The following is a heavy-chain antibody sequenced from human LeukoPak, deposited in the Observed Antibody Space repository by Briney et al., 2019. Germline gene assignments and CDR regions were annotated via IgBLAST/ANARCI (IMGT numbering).Heavy chain of an antibody. V-gene: IGHV4-39*01. D-gene: IGHD3-22*01. J-gene: IGHJ4*02. Sequence: PSETLSLTCTVAGGSINNANYYWGWIRQPPGKGLEYIGSLYHSGITYYNPSLKSRVTISGDTSKNQFSLKLSSVTAADTAVYFCARHNSDSSGLDNWGQGTLVTVSS. CDR2: LYHSGIT. CDR1: GGSINNANYY. CDR3: ARHNSDSSGLDN.